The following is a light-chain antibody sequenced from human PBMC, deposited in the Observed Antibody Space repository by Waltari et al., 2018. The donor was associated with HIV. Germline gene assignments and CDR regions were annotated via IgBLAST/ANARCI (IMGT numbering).Light chain of an antibody. J-gene: IGLJ1*01. V-gene: IGLV2-11*01. CDR1: RRDVGGYNY. CDR2: DVN. Sequence: QSALTPPRSVSGSPGQSVTISCTGTRRDVGGYNYVSWYQQHPGKAPKLMIYDVNKRPSGVPDRFSGSKSGNTASLTISGLQAEDEADYYCCSYGGSFFYVFGTGTKVTVL. CDR3: CSYGGSFFYV.